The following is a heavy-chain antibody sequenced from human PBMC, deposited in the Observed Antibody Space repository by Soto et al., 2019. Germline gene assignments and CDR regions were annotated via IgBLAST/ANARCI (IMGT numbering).Heavy chain of an antibody. V-gene: IGHV3-33*01. CDR1: GFTFSSYG. Sequence: QVQLVESGGGVVQPGRSLRLACAASGFTFSSYGMHWVRQAPGKGLEWVAVIWYDGSNKYYADSVKGRFTISRDNSKNTLYLQMNSLRAEDTAVYYCARDLGQQLDRLELDYWGQGTLVTVSS. CDR3: ARDLGQQLDRLELDY. J-gene: IGHJ4*02. CDR2: IWYDGSNK. D-gene: IGHD6-13*01.